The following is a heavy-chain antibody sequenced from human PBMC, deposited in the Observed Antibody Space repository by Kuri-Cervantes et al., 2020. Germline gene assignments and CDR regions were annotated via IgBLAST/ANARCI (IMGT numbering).Heavy chain of an antibody. Sequence: GGSLRLSWAASGFTFSSYAMHWVRQAPGKGLERVAVISYDGSNKYYADSVKGRFTISRDNSKNTPYLQMNSLRAEDTAVYYCAKETTGYSYGNLDYWGQGTLVTVSS. CDR1: GFTFSSYA. CDR2: ISYDGSNK. CDR3: AKETTGYSYGNLDY. D-gene: IGHD5-18*01. J-gene: IGHJ4*02. V-gene: IGHV3-30-3*01.